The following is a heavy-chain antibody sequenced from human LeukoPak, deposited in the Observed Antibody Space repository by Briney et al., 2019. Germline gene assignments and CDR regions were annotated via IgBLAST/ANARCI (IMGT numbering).Heavy chain of an antibody. J-gene: IGHJ4*02. V-gene: IGHV3-48*03. D-gene: IGHD6-13*01. CDR2: ISSSGRTF. CDR3: ARDSRGSSWFFDY. CDR1: GFTFSSYE. Sequence: PGGSLRLSCAASGFTFSSYEMNWVRQALGKGLEWVSYISSSGRTFYYADSVKGRFTISRDNGKNSLYLQMNSLRVEDTAVYYCARDSRGSSWFFDYWGQGALVTVSS.